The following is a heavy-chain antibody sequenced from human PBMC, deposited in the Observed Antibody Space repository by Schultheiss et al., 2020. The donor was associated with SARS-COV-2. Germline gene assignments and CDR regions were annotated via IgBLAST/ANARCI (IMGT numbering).Heavy chain of an antibody. CDR1: GFTFSSYA. CDR3: ARANARQYDAFDI. J-gene: IGHJ3*02. V-gene: IGHV3-69-1*01. Sequence: GESLKISCAASGFTFSSYAMSWVRQAPGKGLEWVSSISSSSTIYYADSVKGRFTISRDNAKNSLYLQMNSLRAEDTAVYYCARANARQYDAFDIWGQGTMVTVSS. D-gene: IGHD4-11*01. CDR2: ISSSSTI.